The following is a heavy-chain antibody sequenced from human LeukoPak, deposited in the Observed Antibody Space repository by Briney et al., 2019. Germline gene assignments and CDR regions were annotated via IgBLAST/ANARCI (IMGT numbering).Heavy chain of an antibody. V-gene: IGHV1-69*13. Sequence: ASVKVSCKASGGTFSSYAISWVRQAPGQGLEWMGGIIPIFGTANYAQKFQGRVTITADESTSTAYMELSSLRSEDTAVYYCAKKKTPPFQNTYYHDSSGYYAFDIWGQGTMVTVSS. CDR2: IIPIFGTA. CDR3: AKKKTPPFQNTYYHDSSGYYAFDI. D-gene: IGHD3-22*01. CDR1: GGTFSSYA. J-gene: IGHJ3*02.